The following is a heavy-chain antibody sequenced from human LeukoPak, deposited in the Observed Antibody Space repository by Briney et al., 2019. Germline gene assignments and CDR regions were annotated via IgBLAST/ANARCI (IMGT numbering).Heavy chain of an antibody. Sequence: GGSLRLSCAASGFTFSSYWMHWVRQAPGKGLVWVSRINSDGSSTSYADSVKGRFTISRDNAKNTLYLQMNSLRAEDTAVYYCAKDSPPQQQLVVHFDYWGQGTLVTVSS. J-gene: IGHJ4*02. CDR3: AKDSPPQQQLVVHFDY. CDR2: INSDGSST. D-gene: IGHD6-13*01. V-gene: IGHV3-74*01. CDR1: GFTFSSYW.